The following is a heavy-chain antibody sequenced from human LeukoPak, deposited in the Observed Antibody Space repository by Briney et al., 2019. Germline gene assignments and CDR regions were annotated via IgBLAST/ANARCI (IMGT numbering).Heavy chain of an antibody. V-gene: IGHV1-18*01. D-gene: IGHD3-3*01. CDR3: ARGRFGVLRFLEWSGTLDY. CDR2: ISGYNGDT. J-gene: IGHJ4*02. CDR1: GFSFFNYG. Sequence: ASVKVSCKASGFSFFNYGITWVRQAPGQGLEWMGWISGYNGDTHYAQKLQGRVTLTIDTSTSTSYMELRSLRSDDTAVYYCARGRFGVLRFLEWSGTLDYWGQGTLVTVSS.